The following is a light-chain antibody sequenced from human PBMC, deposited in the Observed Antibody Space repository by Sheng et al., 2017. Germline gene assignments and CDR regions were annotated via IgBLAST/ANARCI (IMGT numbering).Light chain of an antibody. CDR1: QSLSHSY. J-gene: IGKJ1*01. CDR3: HQYGISPQT. Sequence: EIVLTQFPGTLSLSPGERATLSCRASQSLSHSYLAWYQQKPGQAPRLLVYGAYRRAIGIPDRFSGSGSGTNFILTISRLESEDFAVYYCHQYGISPQTFGQGTKVEIK. CDR2: GAY. V-gene: IGKV3-20*01.